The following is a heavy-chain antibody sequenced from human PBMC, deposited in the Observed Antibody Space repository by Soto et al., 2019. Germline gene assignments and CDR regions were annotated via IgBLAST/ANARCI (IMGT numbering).Heavy chain of an antibody. CDR3: ARGLGGEWLTTT. V-gene: IGHV3-74*01. Sequence: EVQLVESGGGLVQPGGSLRLSCAASGFTFSSYWMHWVRQAPGKGLVWVSRINSDGSSTSYADSVQGRFTISRDNAKNTLDLQMNSLRAEDTAVYYCARGLGGEWLTTTWGQGTLVTVSS. D-gene: IGHD3-10*01. J-gene: IGHJ5*02. CDR1: GFTFSSYW. CDR2: INSDGSST.